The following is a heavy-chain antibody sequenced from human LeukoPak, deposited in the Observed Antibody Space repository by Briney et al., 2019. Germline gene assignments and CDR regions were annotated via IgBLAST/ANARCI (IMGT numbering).Heavy chain of an antibody. D-gene: IGHD3-10*01. CDR1: GFSFSTYE. J-gene: IGHJ4*02. Sequence: PGGSLRLSCAPSGFSFSTYEMNWVRQAPGKGLEWVSYISSDGSDIYYADSVRGRFTISRDNSKNSLYLDMNTLSAEDTAVYYCASGFGLGDCYWGQGTLVTVSS. CDR3: ASGFGLGDCY. V-gene: IGHV3-48*03. CDR2: ISSDGSDI.